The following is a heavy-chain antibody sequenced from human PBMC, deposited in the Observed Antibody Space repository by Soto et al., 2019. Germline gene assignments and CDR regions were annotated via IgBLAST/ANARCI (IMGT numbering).Heavy chain of an antibody. Sequence: EVQLLESGGGLVQPGGSLRLSCVASGFTFDRYTMTWVRQAPGRGLEWVSHIYGSGSAAYYRDSVRGRFTIFRDNSGNALQLQMNSLRVEDTAVYYCARDVGGPTLPTGWGAYDIWGQGTTVTVSS. V-gene: IGHV3-23*01. D-gene: IGHD4-4*01. CDR2: IYGSGSAA. J-gene: IGHJ3*02. CDR1: GFTFDRYT. CDR3: ARDVGGPTLPTGWGAYDI.